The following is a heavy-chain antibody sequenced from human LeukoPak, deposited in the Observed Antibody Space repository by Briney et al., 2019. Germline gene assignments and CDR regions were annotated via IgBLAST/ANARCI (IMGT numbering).Heavy chain of an antibody. J-gene: IGHJ6*02. V-gene: IGHV4-39*07. CDR1: GGSISSYY. D-gene: IGHD3-10*01. CDR3: ARDAAPPYGSGSYYGMDV. CDR2: IYYSGST. Sequence: PSETLSLTCTVSGGSISSYYWGWIRQPPGKGLEWIGSIYYSGSTYYNPSLKSRVTISVDTSKNQFSLKLGSVTAADTAVYYCARDAAPPYGSGSYYGMDVWGQGTTVTVSS.